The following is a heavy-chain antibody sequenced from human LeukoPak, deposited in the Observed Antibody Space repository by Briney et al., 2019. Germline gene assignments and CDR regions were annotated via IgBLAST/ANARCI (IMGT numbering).Heavy chain of an antibody. CDR2: INPSGGST. Sequence: ASVKVSCKASGYTFISYYIHWVRQAPGQGLEWMGIINPSGGSTSYAQNFQARVTMTRDTSTSTVYMELSSLRSEDTAVYYCARGVKRSSGWTHYFDYWGQGTLVTVSS. CDR1: GYTFISYY. J-gene: IGHJ4*02. V-gene: IGHV1-46*01. D-gene: IGHD6-19*01. CDR3: ARGVKRSSGWTHYFDY.